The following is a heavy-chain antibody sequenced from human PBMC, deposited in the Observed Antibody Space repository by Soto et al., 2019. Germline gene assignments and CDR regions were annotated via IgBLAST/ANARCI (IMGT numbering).Heavy chain of an antibody. D-gene: IGHD1-1*01. CDR1: GGSISSYY. J-gene: IGHJ4*02. CDR3: ARVGTPKVGYYFDY. CDR2: IYYSGST. V-gene: IGHV4-59*01. Sequence: SETLSLTCTVSGGSISSYYWSWIRQPPGKGLEWIGNIYYSGSTNYNPSLKSRVTISVDTSKNQFSLKLGSVTAADTAVYYCARVGTPKVGYYFDYWGQGTLVTVSS.